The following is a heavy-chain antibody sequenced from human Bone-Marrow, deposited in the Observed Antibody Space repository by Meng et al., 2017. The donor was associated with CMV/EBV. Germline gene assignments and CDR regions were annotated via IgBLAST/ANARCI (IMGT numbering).Heavy chain of an antibody. J-gene: IGHJ4*02. V-gene: IGHV1-8*01. Sequence: ASVKVSCKASGYTFTSYDINWVRQATGQGLEWMGWMNPNSGNTGYAQKFQGRVTMTRNTSKSTAYMELSSLRSEDTAVYYCARARHIAVYYFDYWGQGTLVTVSS. D-gene: IGHD6-19*01. CDR1: GYTFTSYD. CDR3: ARARHIAVYYFDY. CDR2: MNPNSGNT.